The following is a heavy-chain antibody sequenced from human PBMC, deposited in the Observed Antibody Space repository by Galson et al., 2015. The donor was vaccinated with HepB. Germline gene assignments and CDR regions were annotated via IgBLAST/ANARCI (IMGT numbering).Heavy chain of an antibody. CDR1: GGTFRNYG. Sequence: SVKVSCKASGGTFRNYGINWVRQAPGQGLEWMGGIIPDLKTANYAQKFQGRVTITADEVTGTVYMELSSLRSEDTAIYYCARDSDPWDDYNSLGYFAHWGQGTLVTVSS. V-gene: IGHV1-69*13. D-gene: IGHD5-24*01. CDR2: IIPDLKTA. J-gene: IGHJ4*02. CDR3: ARDSDPWDDYNSLGYFAH.